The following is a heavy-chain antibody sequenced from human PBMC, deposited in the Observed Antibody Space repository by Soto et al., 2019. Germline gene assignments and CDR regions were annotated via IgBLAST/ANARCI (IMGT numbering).Heavy chain of an antibody. D-gene: IGHD6-13*01. V-gene: IGHV3-23*01. J-gene: IGHJ4*02. CDR2: ISGTGGSA. CDR3: GRVHEQQLAIDF. Sequence: GGSLRLSCAASGFTFRNYAMSWVRQAPGKGLEWVSTISGTGGSAYYADSVKGRFTVSRDNSKNTVSLQMNSLRAEDTAVYYCGRVHEQQLAIDFWGQGTRVTVSS. CDR1: GFTFRNYA.